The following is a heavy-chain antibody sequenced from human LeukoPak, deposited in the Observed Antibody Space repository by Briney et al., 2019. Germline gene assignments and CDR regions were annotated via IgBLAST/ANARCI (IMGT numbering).Heavy chain of an antibody. D-gene: IGHD4-17*01. Sequence: SETLCLTCTVSGGSISSYYWSWIRQPPGKGLEWIGYIYSSGSTNYNPSLKSRVTISVDTSKNQFSLKLSSVTAADTALYYCARATYGSVFFDYWGQGTLVTVSS. CDR2: IYSSGST. V-gene: IGHV4-59*01. CDR3: ARATYGSVFFDY. CDR1: GGSISSYY. J-gene: IGHJ4*02.